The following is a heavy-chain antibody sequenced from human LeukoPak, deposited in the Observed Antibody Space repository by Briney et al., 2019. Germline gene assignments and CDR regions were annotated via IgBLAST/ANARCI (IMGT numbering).Heavy chain of an antibody. CDR1: GFTFSSYS. D-gene: IGHD6-13*01. Sequence: GGSLRLSCAASGFTFSSYSMNWVRQAPGKGVEWVSSISSGSSFIYYADSVKGRFTISRDNAKNSLYLQMNSLRAEDTAVYYCARDSSAADFDYWGQGTLVTVSS. V-gene: IGHV3-21*01. CDR2: ISSGSSFI. J-gene: IGHJ4*02. CDR3: ARDSSAADFDY.